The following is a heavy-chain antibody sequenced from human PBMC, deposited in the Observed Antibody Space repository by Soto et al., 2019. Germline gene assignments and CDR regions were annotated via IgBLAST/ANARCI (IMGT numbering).Heavy chain of an antibody. CDR2: ISGSGGST. J-gene: IGHJ4*02. V-gene: IGHV3-23*01. D-gene: IGHD1-20*01. CDR1: GFTFSSYA. Sequence: QAGGSLRLSCAASGFTFSSYAMSWARQAPGKGLEWVSAISGSGGSTYYADSVKGRFTISRDNSKNTLYLQMNSLRAEDTAVYYCAKDLRYNWNDVGSIVHSEVGEIDYWGQGTLVTVYS. CDR3: AKDLRYNWNDVGSIVHSEVGEIDY.